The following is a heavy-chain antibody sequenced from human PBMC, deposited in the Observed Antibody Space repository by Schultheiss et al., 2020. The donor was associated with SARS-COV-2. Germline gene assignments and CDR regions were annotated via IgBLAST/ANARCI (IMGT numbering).Heavy chain of an antibody. D-gene: IGHD6-13*01. CDR1: GFSFSSYD. CDR3: GKSLGSGWYNNLDY. V-gene: IGHV3-23*01. Sequence: GGSLRLSCAASGFSFSSYDMSWVRQAPGKGLEWVSVISGSGGITYYADSVKGRFTISRENSKDTLYLQMNSLRVEDTAVYYCGKSLGSGWYNNLDYWGQGILVTVSS. CDR2: ISGSGGIT. J-gene: IGHJ4*02.